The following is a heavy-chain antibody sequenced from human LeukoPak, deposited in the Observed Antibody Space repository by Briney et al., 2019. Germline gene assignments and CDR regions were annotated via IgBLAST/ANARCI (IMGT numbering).Heavy chain of an antibody. CDR1: GFTFSSYS. D-gene: IGHD3-10*01. V-gene: IGHV3-48*04. CDR3: ARDLYGSGSY. J-gene: IGHJ4*02. Sequence: PGGSLRLSCAASGFTFSSYSMNWVRQAPGKGLEWVSYISSSSSTIYYADSVKGRFTISRDNAKNSLYLQMNSLRAEDTAVYYCARDLYGSGSYWGQGTLVTVSS. CDR2: ISSSSSTI.